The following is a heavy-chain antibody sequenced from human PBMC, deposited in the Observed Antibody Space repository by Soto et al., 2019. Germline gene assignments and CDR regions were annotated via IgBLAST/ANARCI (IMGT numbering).Heavy chain of an antibody. CDR1: GGTFSTYA. CDR2: IIPIFGTA. D-gene: IGHD3-22*01. J-gene: IGHJ4*02. V-gene: IGHV1-69*13. Sequence: ASVKVSCKASGGTFSTYAISWVRQAPGQGLEWMGGIIPIFGTANYAQKFQGRVTITADESTSTAYMELSSLRSEDTAVYYCARALYYYDSSRYIDYWGQGTLVTVSS. CDR3: ARALYYYDSSRYIDY.